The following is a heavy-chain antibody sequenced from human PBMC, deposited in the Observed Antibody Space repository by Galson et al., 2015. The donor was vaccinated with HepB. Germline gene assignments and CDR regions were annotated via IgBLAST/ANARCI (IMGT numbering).Heavy chain of an antibody. D-gene: IGHD3-3*01. V-gene: IGHV3-74*01. CDR2: IENDGTET. Sequence: SLRLSCAASGLTLRNHWMHRVRQAPGKGLMWVSRIENDGTETSYADSVKGRFTISRDNGRNTLYLQMNSLRAEDTAIYYCSTIFDSPSDSPSDSWGQGALVTVSS. J-gene: IGHJ4*02. CDR1: GLTLRNHW. CDR3: STIFDSPSDSPSDS.